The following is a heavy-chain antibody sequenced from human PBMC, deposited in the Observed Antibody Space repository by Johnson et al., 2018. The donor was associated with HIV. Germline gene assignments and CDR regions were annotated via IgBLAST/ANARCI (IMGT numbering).Heavy chain of an antibody. CDR2: ISYDGSNK. D-gene: IGHD2-8*02. Sequence: VQLVESGGGVVQPGRSLRLSCAASGFTFSSYAMHWVRQAPGKGLEWVAVISYDGSNKYYADSVQGRSTISRDNSKNTLYLQMNSLRAEDTAVYYCSKDFLVVHYGAFDIWGQGTMVTVSS. V-gene: IGHV3-30*04. CDR1: GFTFSSYA. J-gene: IGHJ3*02. CDR3: SKDFLVVHYGAFDI.